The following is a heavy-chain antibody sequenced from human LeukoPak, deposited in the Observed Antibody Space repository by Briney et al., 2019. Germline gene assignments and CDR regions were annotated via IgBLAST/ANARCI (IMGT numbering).Heavy chain of an antibody. CDR1: GYTFTSYD. J-gene: IGHJ4*02. V-gene: IGHV1-8*01. D-gene: IGHD6-13*01. CDR3: ARDPDSRPHMAAAGQGDY. CDR2: MNPNSGNT. Sequence: ASVKVSCKASGYTFTSYDINWVRQATGQGLEWMGWMNPNSGNTGYPQKFQGRVTMTRNTSISTAYMELSSLRSEDTAVYYCARDPDSRPHMAAAGQGDYWGQGTLVTVSS.